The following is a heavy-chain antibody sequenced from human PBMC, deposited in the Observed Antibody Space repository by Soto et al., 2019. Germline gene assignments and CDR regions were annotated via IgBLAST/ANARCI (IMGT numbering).Heavy chain of an antibody. D-gene: IGHD1-26*01. CDR2: ISSSSSYI. V-gene: IGHV3-21*01. J-gene: IGHJ6*02. Sequence: ESGGGLVKPGGSLRLSCAASGFTFSSYSMNWVRQAPGKGLEWVSSISSSSSYIYYADSVKGRFTISRDNAKNSLYLQMNSLRAEDTAVYYCARDRQWELTGYYYYGMDVWGQGTTVTVSS. CDR3: ARDRQWELTGYYYYGMDV. CDR1: GFTFSSYS.